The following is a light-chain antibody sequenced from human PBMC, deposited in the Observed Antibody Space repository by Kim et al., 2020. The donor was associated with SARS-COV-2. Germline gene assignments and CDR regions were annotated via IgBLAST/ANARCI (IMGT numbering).Light chain of an antibody. J-gene: IGKJ1*01. Sequence: SASVGDRVIITCRASQSLSGWLAWYQQKTGKALKLVVYKTSRLEIGVPSRFSGSGSETEFTLTISSLQPDDFATYYCQQYNHYSTFGQGTKVDIK. V-gene: IGKV1-5*03. CDR2: KTS. CDR3: QQYNHYST. CDR1: QSLSGW.